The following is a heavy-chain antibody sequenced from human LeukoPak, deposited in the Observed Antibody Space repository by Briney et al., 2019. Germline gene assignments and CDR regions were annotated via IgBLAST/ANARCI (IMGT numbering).Heavy chain of an antibody. V-gene: IGHV4-61*01. Sequence: PSETLSLTCTVSSGSIDSGRYYWSWIRQPPGKGLEWIGYIYYSGSTDYNPSLKSRVTISVDTSKNQFSMKLSSVTAADTAVYYCARSLGTVVPFDYWGQGTLVTVSS. D-gene: IGHD2-15*01. CDR2: IYYSGST. CDR1: SGSIDSGRYY. CDR3: ARSLGTVVPFDY. J-gene: IGHJ4*02.